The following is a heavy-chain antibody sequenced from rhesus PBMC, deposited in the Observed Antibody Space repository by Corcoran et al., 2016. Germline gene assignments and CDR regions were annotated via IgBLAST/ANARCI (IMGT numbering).Heavy chain of an antibody. J-gene: IGHJ4*01. V-gene: IGHV5-20*01. D-gene: IGHD3-22*01. CDR2: TDPRDSKT. Sequence: EVQLVQSGAEVKRPGESLKISCKTSGYNFTSDWITGVRQMPGKGLEWRGATDPRDSKTSYNPSVQGQVTIPADKSISTAYLQWSMLKASDTATYYCAKDLRVIHSFDYWGQGVLVTVSS. CDR3: AKDLRVIHSFDY. CDR1: GYNFTSDW.